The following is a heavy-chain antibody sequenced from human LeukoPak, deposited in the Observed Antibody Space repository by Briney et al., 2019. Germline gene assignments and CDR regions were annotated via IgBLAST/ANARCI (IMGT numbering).Heavy chain of an antibody. CDR2: ISGSGGAT. CDR3: AKVYSSGWCWDLLRYYYMDV. D-gene: IGHD6-19*01. CDR1: GFTFSNYG. V-gene: IGHV3-23*01. Sequence: GGTLRLTCAASGFTFSNYGMSWVRQAPGKGLEWVSGISGSGGATYYADSVKGRFAISRDNSKNTLFLQMNSLRAEDTAVYYCAKVYSSGWCWDLLRYYYMDVWGKGTTVTVSS. J-gene: IGHJ6*03.